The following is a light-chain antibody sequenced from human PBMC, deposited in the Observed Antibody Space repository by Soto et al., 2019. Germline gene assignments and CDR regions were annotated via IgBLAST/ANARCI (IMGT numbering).Light chain of an antibody. CDR1: QSIGIS. Sequence: IRRNQHPSSLYANVGDGVTITCRASQSIGISLNWYQQRPGKAPKLLVFAASSLQSGVPSRFSGSGSGTDFTLTISSLHPEDFATYYCQQSYSSPTWTFGRGTKVDIK. CDR2: AAS. CDR3: QQSYSSPTWT. V-gene: IGKV1-39*01. J-gene: IGKJ1*01.